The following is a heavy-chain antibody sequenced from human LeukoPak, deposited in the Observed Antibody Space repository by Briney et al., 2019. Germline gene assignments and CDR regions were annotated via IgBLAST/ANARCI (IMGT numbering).Heavy chain of an antibody. Sequence: SETLSLTCAVSGGSISSSNWWSWVRPPPGKGLEWIGEIYHSGSTNYNPSLKSRVTISVDTSKNQFSLKLSSVTAADTAVYYCARPYSYDSPQPFDPWGQGTLVTVSS. CDR1: GGSISSSNW. J-gene: IGHJ5*02. CDR2: IYHSGST. V-gene: IGHV4-4*02. D-gene: IGHD5-18*01. CDR3: ARPYSYDSPQPFDP.